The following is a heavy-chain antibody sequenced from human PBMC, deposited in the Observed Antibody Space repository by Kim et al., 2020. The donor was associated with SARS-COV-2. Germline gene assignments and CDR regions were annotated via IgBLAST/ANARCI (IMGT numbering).Heavy chain of an antibody. J-gene: IGHJ4*02. CDR3: ARDGRIAAAGTVRGVDY. D-gene: IGHD6-13*01. Sequence: LKSRVTISVDTSKNQFSLKLSSVTAADTAVYYCARDGRIAAAGTVRGVDYWGQGTLVTVSS. V-gene: IGHV4-31*02.